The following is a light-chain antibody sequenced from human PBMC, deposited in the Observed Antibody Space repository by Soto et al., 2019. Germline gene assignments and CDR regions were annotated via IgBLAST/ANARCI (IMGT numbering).Light chain of an antibody. J-gene: IGKJ2*01. CDR1: QSISRW. CDR3: QKHNTYSHT. Sequence: DIPMTQSPATLSASVGDRITITCRASQSISRWLAWYQQKPGKAPKLLMYDGSSLASGVPSRFSGRGSGTEFTLTISNLQTADFATYYCQKHNTYSHTFGQGTKLAMK. V-gene: IGKV1-5*01. CDR2: DGS.